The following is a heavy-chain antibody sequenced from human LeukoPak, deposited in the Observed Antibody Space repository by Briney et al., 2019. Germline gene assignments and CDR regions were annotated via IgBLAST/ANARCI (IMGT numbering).Heavy chain of an antibody. V-gene: IGHV1-8*01. CDR3: ARDATSAIVGATAWRGPPGNYFDY. J-gene: IGHJ4*02. Sequence: VASVKVSCKASGYTFTSYDINWVRQATGQGLEWMGWMNPNSGNTGYAQKFQGRVTMTRNTSISTAYMELSSLRSEDTAVYYCARDATSAIVGATAWRGPPGNYFDYWGQGTLVTVSS. CDR2: MNPNSGNT. CDR1: GYTFTSYD. D-gene: IGHD1-26*01.